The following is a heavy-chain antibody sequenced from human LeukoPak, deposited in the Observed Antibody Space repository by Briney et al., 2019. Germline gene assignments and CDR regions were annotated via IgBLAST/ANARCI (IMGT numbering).Heavy chain of an antibody. CDR1: GFTFSGSA. CDR3: RYYDILTGSYQPDY. D-gene: IGHD3-9*01. V-gene: IGHV3-73*01. J-gene: IGHJ4*02. Sequence: EPGGSLRLSCAASGFTFSGSAMHWVRQASGKGLEWVGRIRTKANSYATAYAASVKGRFTISRDDSKNTAYLQMNSLKTEDTAVYYCRYYDILTGSYQPDYWGQGTLVTVSS. CDR2: IRTKANSYAT.